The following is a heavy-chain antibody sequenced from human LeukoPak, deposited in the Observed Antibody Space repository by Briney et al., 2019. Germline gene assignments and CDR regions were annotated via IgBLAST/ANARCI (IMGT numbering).Heavy chain of an antibody. D-gene: IGHD3-22*01. CDR3: ARDAGYDSSGYSIPFDY. Sequence: GASVKVSCKASGYTVTGYYMHWVRQAPGQGLEWMGWINANNDGSVYAQKFQGRVTMTRDTSINTAYMELSRLRSDDTAVYYCARDAGYDSSGYSIPFDYWGQGTLVTVSS. V-gene: IGHV1-2*02. CDR2: INANNDGS. CDR1: GYTVTGYY. J-gene: IGHJ4*02.